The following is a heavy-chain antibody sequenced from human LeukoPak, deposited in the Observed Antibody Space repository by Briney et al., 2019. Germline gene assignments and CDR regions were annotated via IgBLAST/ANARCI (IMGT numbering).Heavy chain of an antibody. CDR3: ASAAGAYDN. CDR2: IWSDGSNK. D-gene: IGHD6-13*01. Sequence: GGSLRLSCEASGLTFSSYGMHWVRQAPGKGLEWVAVIWSDGSNKYYADSVKGRFAISRDNSKNTVWLQMNSLRAEDTAVYYCASAAGAYDNWGQGALVTVSS. V-gene: IGHV3-33*01. CDR1: GLTFSSYG. J-gene: IGHJ4*02.